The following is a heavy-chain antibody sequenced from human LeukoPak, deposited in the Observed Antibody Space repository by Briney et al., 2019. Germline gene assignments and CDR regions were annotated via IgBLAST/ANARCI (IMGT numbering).Heavy chain of an antibody. Sequence: GGSLRLSCAASGFTFSDYYMSWIRQAPGKGLEWISYISSSGSTIYYADSVKGRFTISRDNAKNSLYLQMNSLRAEDTAVYYCASGTYGGNSYSEYWGQGTLVTVSS. V-gene: IGHV3-11*04. CDR3: ASGTYGGNSYSEY. CDR1: GFTFSDYY. J-gene: IGHJ4*02. CDR2: ISSSGSTI. D-gene: IGHD4-23*01.